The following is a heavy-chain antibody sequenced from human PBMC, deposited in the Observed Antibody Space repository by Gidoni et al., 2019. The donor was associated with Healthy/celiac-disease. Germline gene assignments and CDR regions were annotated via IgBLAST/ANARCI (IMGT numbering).Heavy chain of an antibody. CDR2: INAGNGNT. V-gene: IGHV1-3*01. J-gene: IGHJ4*02. CDR3: ARATATTVVSNYFDY. D-gene: IGHD4-17*01. CDR1: GYTFTSYA. Sequence: QVQLVQSGAAVKKPGASVKVSCKASGYTFTSYAMHWVRQAPGQRLEWMGWINAGNGNTKYSQKFQGRVTITRDTSASTAYMELSSLRSEDTAVYYCARATATTVVSNYFDYWGQGTLVTVSS.